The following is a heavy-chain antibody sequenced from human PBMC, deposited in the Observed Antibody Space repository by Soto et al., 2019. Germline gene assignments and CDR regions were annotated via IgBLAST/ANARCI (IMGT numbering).Heavy chain of an antibody. D-gene: IGHD3-3*01. Sequence: GGSLRLSCAASGFTFSSYSMNWVRQAPGKGLEWVSSISSSSSYIYYADSVKGRFTISRDNAKNSLYLQRNSLRAEDTAVYYCARGSRHYDFWSGEVDYWGQGTLVTVSS. CDR3: ARGSRHYDFWSGEVDY. CDR1: GFTFSSYS. J-gene: IGHJ4*02. CDR2: ISSSSSYI. V-gene: IGHV3-21*01.